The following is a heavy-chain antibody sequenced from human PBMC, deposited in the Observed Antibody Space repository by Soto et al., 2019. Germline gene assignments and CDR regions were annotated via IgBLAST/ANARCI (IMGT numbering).Heavy chain of an antibody. CDR1: GDTFNFYT. D-gene: IGHD3-10*01. Sequence: QVQLVQSGAEVKKPGSSVRVSCKASGDTFNFYTIHWVRQAPGQGLEWLGRIIPMVGMSNYAQRFQGRVTMIDDKSTSTVYMQLSSLRSEDTALYYCATSYGSGSRPFDNWGQGTLVSVSS. CDR3: ATSYGSGSRPFDN. V-gene: IGHV1-69*02. CDR2: IIPMVGMS. J-gene: IGHJ5*02.